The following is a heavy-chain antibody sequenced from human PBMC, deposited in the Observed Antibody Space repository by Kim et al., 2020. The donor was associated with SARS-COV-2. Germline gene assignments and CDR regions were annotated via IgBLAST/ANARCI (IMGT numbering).Heavy chain of an antibody. Sequence: GGSLRLSCAASGFTFSGYAMHWVRQAPGKGLEWVAVIWYDGNNKYSADTVKGRFTISRDNPKNTLYLQINSLRAEDTAVYYCAKGREYYGSGSYPSGYYYGMDVWGQGTTVTVSS. CDR2: IWYDGNNK. CDR3: AKGREYYGSGSYPSGYYYGMDV. D-gene: IGHD3-10*01. CDR1: GFTFSGYA. V-gene: IGHV3-33*06. J-gene: IGHJ6*02.